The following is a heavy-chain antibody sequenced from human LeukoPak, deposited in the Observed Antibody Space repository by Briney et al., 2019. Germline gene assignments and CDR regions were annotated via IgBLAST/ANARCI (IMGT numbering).Heavy chain of an antibody. J-gene: IGHJ4*02. D-gene: IGHD3-22*01. V-gene: IGHV4-59*01. Sequence: PSETLSLTCTVSGGSISSYYWSWIRQPPGKGLEWIGYIYYSGSTNYNPSLKSRVTVSVDTSKNQFSLKLSSVTAADTAVYYCAREDYYDSSGYYPFDVWGQGILVTVSS. CDR1: GGSISSYY. CDR3: AREDYYDSSGYYPFDV. CDR2: IYYSGST.